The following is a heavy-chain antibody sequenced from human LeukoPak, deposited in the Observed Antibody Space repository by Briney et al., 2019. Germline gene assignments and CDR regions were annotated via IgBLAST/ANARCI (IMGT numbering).Heavy chain of an antibody. J-gene: IGHJ3*02. CDR3: AREYGEAFDI. D-gene: IGHD4-17*01. CDR2: IGGSSSSI. CDR1: GFTFSSHS. V-gene: IGHV3-21*01. Sequence: GGSLRLSCAASGFTFSSHSMNWVRQAPGEGLEWVSSIGGSSSSIYYADSVKGRFTISRDNAKNSLYLQMNSLRAEDTAVYYCAREYGEAFDIWGQGTMVTVSS.